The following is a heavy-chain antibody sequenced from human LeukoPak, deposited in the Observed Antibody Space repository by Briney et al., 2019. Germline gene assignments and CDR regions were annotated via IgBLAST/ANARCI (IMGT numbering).Heavy chain of an antibody. CDR1: GGSISSYY. J-gene: IGHJ4*02. CDR2: IYYSGST. CDR3: ARGIPYYDFWSGLDY. Sequence: PSETLSLTCTVSGGSISSYYWSWIRQPPGKGLEWIGYIYYSGSTNYNPSLKSRVTISVDTSKNQFSLKLSSVTAADTAVYYCARGIPYYDFWSGLDYWGQGTLVTVPS. D-gene: IGHD3-3*01. V-gene: IGHV4-59*01.